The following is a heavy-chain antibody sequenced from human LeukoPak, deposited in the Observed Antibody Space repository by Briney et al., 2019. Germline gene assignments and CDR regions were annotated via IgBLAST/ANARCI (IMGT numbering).Heavy chain of an antibody. V-gene: IGHV1-69*13. CDR2: IIPIFGTA. Sequence: SVKVSCKASGGTFSSYAISWVRQAPGQGLEWMGGIIPIFGTANYAQKFQGRVTITADESTSTAYMELSGLRSEDTAVYYCARYRVLGGYYRTGYYFDYWGQETLVTVSS. J-gene: IGHJ4*02. CDR1: GGTFSSYA. D-gene: IGHD3-22*01. CDR3: ARYRVLGGYYRTGYYFDY.